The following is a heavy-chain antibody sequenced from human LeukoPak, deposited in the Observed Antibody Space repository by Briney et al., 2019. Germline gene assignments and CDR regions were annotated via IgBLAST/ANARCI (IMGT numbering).Heavy chain of an antibody. CDR3: ARVTVAGAIGY. Sequence: ASVTVSCKASGGTFSSYAISWVRQAPGQGLEWMGGIIPIFGTANYAQKFQGRVTITTDESTSTAYMELRSLRSDDTAVYYCARVTVAGAIGYWGQGTLVTVSS. J-gene: IGHJ4*02. CDR1: GGTFSSYA. V-gene: IGHV1-69*05. CDR2: IIPIFGTA. D-gene: IGHD6-19*01.